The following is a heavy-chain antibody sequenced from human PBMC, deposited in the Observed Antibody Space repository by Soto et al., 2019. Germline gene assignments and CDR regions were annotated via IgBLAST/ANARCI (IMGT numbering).Heavy chain of an antibody. CDR3: ARDVEVPRDYYGMDV. Sequence: GASVKVSCKASGYTFTSYGISWVRQAPGQELEWMGWISAYNGNTNYAQKLQGRVTMTTDTSTSTAYMELRSLRSDDTAVYYCARDVEVPRDYYGMDVWGQGTTVTVSS. CDR1: GYTFTSYG. J-gene: IGHJ6*02. CDR2: ISAYNGNT. V-gene: IGHV1-18*04.